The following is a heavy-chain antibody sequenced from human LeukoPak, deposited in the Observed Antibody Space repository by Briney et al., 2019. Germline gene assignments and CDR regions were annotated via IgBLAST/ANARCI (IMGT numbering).Heavy chain of an antibody. Sequence: PGGSLRLSCAASGFTFSSSAISWVRQAPGKGLGWVSAIDGSGRTKYYADSVKVRFTISRDNSKNTLYLQLTSLRVDDTAVYYCAKVATWTYFDSWGQGTLVTVSS. J-gene: IGHJ4*02. V-gene: IGHV3-23*01. CDR1: GFTFSSSA. D-gene: IGHD3/OR15-3a*01. CDR2: IDGSGRTK. CDR3: AKVATWTYFDS.